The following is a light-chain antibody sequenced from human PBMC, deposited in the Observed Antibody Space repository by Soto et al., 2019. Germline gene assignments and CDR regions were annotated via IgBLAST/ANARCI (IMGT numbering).Light chain of an antibody. CDR1: NSDVGHYNY. V-gene: IGLV2-14*01. CDR2: EVT. CDR3: CSYAGFYTLV. J-gene: IGLJ3*02. Sequence: QSALTQPASVSGSPGQSITISCTGTNSDVGHYNYVSWYQQHPGKAPQLLIYEVTNRPSGVSHRFSGSKSGNTASLTISGLQAEDESEYYCCSYAGFYTLVFGGGTKLTVL.